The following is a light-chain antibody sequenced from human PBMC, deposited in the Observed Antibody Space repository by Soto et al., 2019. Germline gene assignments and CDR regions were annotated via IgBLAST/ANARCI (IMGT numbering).Light chain of an antibody. J-gene: IGKJ5*01. Sequence: QSPASLSVSXGXRAXVXCRASQSVGSDLAWYQQKPGQAPRLVIYDTSYRATGIPARFSGSGSGTDFTLTISSLEPEDFAVYYCQQRSNWITFGQGTRLE. V-gene: IGKV3-11*01. CDR1: QSVGSD. CDR3: QQRSNWIT. CDR2: DTS.